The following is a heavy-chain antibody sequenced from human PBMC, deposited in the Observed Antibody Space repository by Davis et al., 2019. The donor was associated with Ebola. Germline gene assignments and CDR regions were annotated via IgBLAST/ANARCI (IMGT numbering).Heavy chain of an antibody. J-gene: IGHJ5*02. CDR1: GYTFTSYA. V-gene: IGHV1-3*01. Sequence: ASVKVSCKASGYTFTSYAMHWVRQAPGQRLEWMGWINAGNGNTKYSQKFQGRVTITRDTSASTAYMELSSLTSEDTAMYYCARGGVVLAANNFFDPWGQGTLVTVSS. D-gene: IGHD6-25*01. CDR3: ARGGVVLAANNFFDP. CDR2: INAGNGNT.